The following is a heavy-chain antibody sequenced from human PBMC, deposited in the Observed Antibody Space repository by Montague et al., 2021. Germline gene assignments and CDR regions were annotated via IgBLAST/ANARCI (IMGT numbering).Heavy chain of an antibody. CDR3: ARDTTTDGFDI. D-gene: IGHD1-14*01. CDR1: GGSISNYF. Sequence: SETLSLTCTVSGGSISNYFWTWIRQPPGKGLDWIGFISNSWRTNFNSSLKSRVTISLDTSMNQCSLTLSSVTAAYTAVYYCARDTTTDGFDIWGQGTMVTVSS. CDR2: ISNSWRT. V-gene: IGHV4-59*13. J-gene: IGHJ3*02.